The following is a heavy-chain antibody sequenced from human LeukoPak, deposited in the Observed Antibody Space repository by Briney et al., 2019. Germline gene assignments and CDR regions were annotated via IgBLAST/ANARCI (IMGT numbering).Heavy chain of an antibody. CDR3: ARLPKMVYAPFDY. V-gene: IGHV4-39*01. CDR2: IYYSGRT. D-gene: IGHD2-8*01. J-gene: IGHJ4*02. CDR1: GGSISSGSYY. Sequence: SETLSLTCTVSGGSISSGSYYWGWIRQPPGKGLEWIGSIYYSGRTYYNPSLKSRVTISVDTSKNQFSLKLSSVTAADTAVYYCARLPKMVYAPFDYWGQGTLVTVSS.